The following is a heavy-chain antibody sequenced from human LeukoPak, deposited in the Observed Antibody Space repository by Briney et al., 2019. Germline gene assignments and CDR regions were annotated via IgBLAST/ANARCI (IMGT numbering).Heavy chain of an antibody. V-gene: IGHV1-69*13. Sequence: SVKVSCKASGGTLSGHAISWVRQAPGQGLEWMGGSIPLLGTADYAQKFQGRVTISADESTTTAYLELSSLKFDDTAVYFYARAKGARDGYNWGYYFYGMDVWGQGTTVTVSS. J-gene: IGHJ6*02. CDR1: GGTLSGHA. CDR3: ARAKGARDGYNWGYYFYGMDV. D-gene: IGHD5-24*01. CDR2: SIPLLGTA.